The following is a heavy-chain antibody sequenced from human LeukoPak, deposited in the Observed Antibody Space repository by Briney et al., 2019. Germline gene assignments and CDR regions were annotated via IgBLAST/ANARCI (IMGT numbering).Heavy chain of an antibody. D-gene: IGHD2-15*01. CDR1: GLTFSNHA. J-gene: IGHJ4*02. V-gene: IGHV3-23*01. CDR2: ISGGGCTK. CDR3: AKNVVVKRYIDL. Sequence: GGSLRLSCAASGLTFSNHAMRWVGQAPGKGLQWVAVISGGGCTKEYAAFMKGRFTISRDNSKNTLSLQMNSLTVDDTAIYFCAKNVVVKRYIDLWGQGTLVTVSS.